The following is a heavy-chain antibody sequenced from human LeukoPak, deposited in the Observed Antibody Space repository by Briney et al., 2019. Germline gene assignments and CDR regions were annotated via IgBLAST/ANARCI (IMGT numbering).Heavy chain of an antibody. J-gene: IGHJ4*02. CDR3: ATYYYDNTGLI. CDR1: GLTPSYYW. Sequence: GGSLRLSCAASGLTPSYYWMSWVRQAPGKGLEWVANINQDGSEKYYVDSVKGRFTISRDNAKNSLYLQMNSLRAEDAAVYYCATYYYDNTGLIWGQGTLVTVSS. D-gene: IGHD3-22*01. CDR2: INQDGSEK. V-gene: IGHV3-7*01.